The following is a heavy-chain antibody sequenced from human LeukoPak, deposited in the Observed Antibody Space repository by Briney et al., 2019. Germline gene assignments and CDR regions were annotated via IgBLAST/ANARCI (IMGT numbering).Heavy chain of an antibody. CDR1: GGTFSSYA. Sequence: ASVKVSCKASGGTFSSYAISLVRQAPGQGLEWMGRIIPIFGTANYAQKFQGRVTITTDESTGTAYMELSSLRSEDTAVYCCARESYYDSSGYTPWGQGTLVTVSS. V-gene: IGHV1-69*05. J-gene: IGHJ5*02. CDR2: IIPIFGTA. D-gene: IGHD3-22*01. CDR3: ARESYYDSSGYTP.